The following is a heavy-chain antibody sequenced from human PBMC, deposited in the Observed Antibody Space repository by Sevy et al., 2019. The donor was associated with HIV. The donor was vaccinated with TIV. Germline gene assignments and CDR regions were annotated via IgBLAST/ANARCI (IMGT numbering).Heavy chain of an antibody. CDR2: ISYSGST. CDR1: GGSISGYY. CDR3: ARSRVITGTFDY. J-gene: IGHJ4*02. Sequence: SETLSLTCTVSGGSISGYYWSWIRQPPGKGLEWIGCISYSGSTNYNPALKSRVTISVDTSKNEFSLKLSSVTAADTAVYYCARSRVITGTFDYWGQGTLVTVSS. D-gene: IGHD1-20*01. V-gene: IGHV4-59*01.